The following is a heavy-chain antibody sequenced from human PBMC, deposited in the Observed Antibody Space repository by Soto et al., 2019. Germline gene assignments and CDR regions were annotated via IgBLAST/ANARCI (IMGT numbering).Heavy chain of an antibody. CDR1: GYTFTKYA. J-gene: IGHJ4*02. CDR3: ARGQYVLTAKNYFFDH. CDR2: IDAGNGKT. Sequence: QVQLVQSGAEVKMPGATVRVSCKASGYTFTKYAVHWVRQAPGQGLEWMGWIDAGNGKTKVSQHFQDRVTITRDTSASTAYMELNSLRSEDTALYYCARGQYVLTAKNYFFDHWGQGTLGTVSS. V-gene: IGHV1-3*01. D-gene: IGHD2-21*02.